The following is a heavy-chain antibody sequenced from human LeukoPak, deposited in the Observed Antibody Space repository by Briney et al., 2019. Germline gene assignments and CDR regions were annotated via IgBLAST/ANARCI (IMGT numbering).Heavy chain of an antibody. D-gene: IGHD2-2*01. V-gene: IGHV4-59*01. CDR3: ARDCSSTSCYGGFDY. Sequence: PSETLSLTCTVSGGSISSYYWSWLRQPPGKGLEWIGYIYYSGSTNYNPSLKSRVTISVDTSKNQFSLKLSSVTAADTAVYYCARDCSSTSCYGGFDYWGQGTLVTVSS. CDR2: IYYSGST. CDR1: GGSISSYY. J-gene: IGHJ4*02.